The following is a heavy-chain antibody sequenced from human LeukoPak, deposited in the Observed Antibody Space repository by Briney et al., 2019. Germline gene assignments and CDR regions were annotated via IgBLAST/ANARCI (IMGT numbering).Heavy chain of an antibody. V-gene: IGHV3-21*01. CDR3: ARGVPDDY. CDR1: GFTFSHYS. Sequence: GGSLRLSCAASGFTFSHYSMDWVRQAPGKGLEWVSSISRTSSDIYYADSVKGRFTISRDNAKNSLYLQMNSLRAEDTAVYYCARGVPDDYWGQGTLVTVSS. J-gene: IGHJ4*02. CDR2: ISRTSSDI. D-gene: IGHD1-14*01.